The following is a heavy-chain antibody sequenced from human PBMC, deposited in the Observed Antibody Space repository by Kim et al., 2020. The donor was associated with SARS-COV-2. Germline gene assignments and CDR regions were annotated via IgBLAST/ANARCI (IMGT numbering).Heavy chain of an antibody. V-gene: IGHV4-31*03. D-gene: IGHD6-13*01. Sequence: SETLSLTCTVSGGSISSGGYYWSWIRQHPGKGLEWIGYIYYSGSTYYNPSLKSRVTISVDTSKNQFSLKLSSVTAADTAVYYCARARIAAAALGYWFDPWGQGTLVTVSS. CDR3: ARARIAAAALGYWFDP. CDR1: GGSISSGGYY. CDR2: IYYSGST. J-gene: IGHJ5*02.